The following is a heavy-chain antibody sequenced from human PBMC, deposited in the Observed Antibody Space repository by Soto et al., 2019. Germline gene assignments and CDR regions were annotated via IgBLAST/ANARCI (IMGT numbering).Heavy chain of an antibody. CDR1: GYTFASYY. CDR2: INPSGGST. V-gene: IGHV1-46*01. CDR3: ARSADYDSSGYYLNYFDY. D-gene: IGHD3-22*01. J-gene: IGHJ4*02. Sequence: ASVKVSCKASGYTFASYYMHWVREAPGQGLEWMGIINPSGGSTSYAQKFQGRVTMTRDTSTSTVYMELSSLRSEDTAVYYCARSADYDSSGYYLNYFDYWGQGTLVTVSS.